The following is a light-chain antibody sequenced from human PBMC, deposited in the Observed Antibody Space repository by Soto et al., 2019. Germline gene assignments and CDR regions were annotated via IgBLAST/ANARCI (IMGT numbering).Light chain of an antibody. CDR3: QQYGSSPLT. CDR1: QSVGSNY. V-gene: IGKV3-20*01. Sequence: VLTQSPDTLSLSPGEGATLSCRASQSVGSNYLAWYQQKPGQAPRLLIYGASSRATGIPDRFSGSGSGTDFTLTISRLQPEDFAVYYCQQYGSSPLTFGGGTKVDIK. CDR2: GAS. J-gene: IGKJ4*01.